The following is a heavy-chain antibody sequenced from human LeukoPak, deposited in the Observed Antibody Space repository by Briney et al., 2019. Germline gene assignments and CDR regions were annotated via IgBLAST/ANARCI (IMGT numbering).Heavy chain of an antibody. J-gene: IGHJ4*02. CDR2: IRSSGRTT. V-gene: IGHV3-48*03. CDR3: ARGYCSGGSCYFDY. Sequence: GGSLRLSCAASGFTFSNYEMNWVRQAPGKGLEWVSYIRSSGRTTYYADSVKGRFTISRDNAKNSLYLQMNSLRAEDTAVYYCARGYCSGGSCYFDYWGQGTLVTVSS. D-gene: IGHD2-15*01. CDR1: GFTFSNYE.